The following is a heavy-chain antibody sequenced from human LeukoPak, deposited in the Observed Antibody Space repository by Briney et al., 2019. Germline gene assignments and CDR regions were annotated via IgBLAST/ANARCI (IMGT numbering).Heavy chain of an antibody. CDR1: GVSITSHF. J-gene: IGHJ2*01. Sequence: PSETLSLTCTVSGVSITSHFWSWIRQSPGKGLEWIGNIYYNGSPNYNPSLKSRVTISVDTSKKQFSLKLSSVTAADTAVYYCARDRSVVVTANYIPWYFDLRGRGTLVTVSS. D-gene: IGHD2-21*02. V-gene: IGHV4-59*11. CDR3: ARDRSVVVTANYIPWYFDL. CDR2: IYYNGSP.